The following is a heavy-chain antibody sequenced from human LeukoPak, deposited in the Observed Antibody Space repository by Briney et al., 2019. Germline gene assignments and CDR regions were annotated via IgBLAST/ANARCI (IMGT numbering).Heavy chain of an antibody. CDR2: INAGNGNT. Sequence: ASVKVSCKASGYTFTSYAMHWVRQAPGQRLEWMGWINAGNGNTKYSQKFQGRVTITRDTSASTAYMELSSLRSEDTAVYYCARDANRQQPGSRGFDYWGQGTLVTVSS. CDR1: GYTFTSYA. J-gene: IGHJ4*02. CDR3: ARDANRQQPGSRGFDY. V-gene: IGHV1-3*01. D-gene: IGHD6-13*01.